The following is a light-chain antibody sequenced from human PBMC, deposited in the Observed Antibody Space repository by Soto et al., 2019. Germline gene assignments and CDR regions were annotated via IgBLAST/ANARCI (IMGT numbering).Light chain of an antibody. J-gene: IGLJ2*01. CDR1: SSNIGAGYD. Sequence: QSVLTQPPSVSGAPGQRVTISCTGSSSNIGAGYDVHWYQQLPGTAPELLIYGNSNRSSGVPDRFSGAKSGTSAPLAITGLQAEDEHHYYSQSYVSRRSVVFGGGTQLTVL. CDR3: QSYVSRRSVV. CDR2: GNS. V-gene: IGLV1-40*01.